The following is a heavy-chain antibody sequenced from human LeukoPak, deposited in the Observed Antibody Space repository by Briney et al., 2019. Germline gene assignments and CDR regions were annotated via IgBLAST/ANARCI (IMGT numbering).Heavy chain of an antibody. CDR3: ARDLVTGGVP. V-gene: IGHV3-30*04. Sequence: GGSLRLSCAASGFTFSSYAMHWVRQAPGKGLERVAVISYDGSNKYYADSVKGRFTISRDNSKNTLYLQMNSLRAEDTAVYYCARDLVTGGVPWGQGTLVTVSS. CDR2: ISYDGSNK. CDR1: GFTFSSYA. J-gene: IGHJ5*02. D-gene: IGHD2-8*02.